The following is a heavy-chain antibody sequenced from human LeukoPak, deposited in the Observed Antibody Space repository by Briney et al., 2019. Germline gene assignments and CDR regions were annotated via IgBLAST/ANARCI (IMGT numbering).Heavy chain of an antibody. CDR2: IYTSGST. D-gene: IGHD6-19*01. V-gene: IGHV4-4*07. CDR1: GGSISSYY. CDR3: AREGGSSGWYTFDY. J-gene: IGHJ4*02. Sequence: SETLSLTCTVSGGSISSYYWSWIRQPAGKGLEWIGRIYTSGSTNYNPSLKSRVTMSVDTSKNQFSLKLSSVTAADTAVYYCAREGGSSGWYTFDYWGQGTLVTVSS.